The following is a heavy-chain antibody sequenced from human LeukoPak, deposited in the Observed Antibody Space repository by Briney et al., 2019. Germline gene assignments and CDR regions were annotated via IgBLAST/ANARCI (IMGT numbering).Heavy chain of an antibody. V-gene: IGHV3-21*01. CDR3: ARELPGIAAAYYGMDV. D-gene: IGHD6-13*01. Sequence: GGSLRLSCAASGFTFSSYSMNWVRQAPGKGLEWVSSISSSSSYIYYADPVKGRFTISRDNAKNSLYLQMNSLRAEDTAVYYCARELPGIAAAYYGMDVWGQGTTVTVSS. J-gene: IGHJ6*02. CDR2: ISSSSSYI. CDR1: GFTFSSYS.